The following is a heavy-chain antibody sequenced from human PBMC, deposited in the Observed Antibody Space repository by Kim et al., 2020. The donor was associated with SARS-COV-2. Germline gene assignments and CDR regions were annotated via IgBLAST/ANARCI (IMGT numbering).Heavy chain of an antibody. CDR3: RRGHWGDTPS. J-gene: IGHJ5*02. D-gene: IGHD7-27*01. CDR2: IHIDGTT. CDR1: GFIVTNHY. Sequence: GGSLRLSCAASGFIVTNHYLTWVRQAPGKGLEWLSMIHIDGTTYYADSVRGRFTISRDTSENTLYLQMNNLRAEDTAIYFCRRGHWGDTPSWGQGTRVTLSS. V-gene: IGHV3-53*01.